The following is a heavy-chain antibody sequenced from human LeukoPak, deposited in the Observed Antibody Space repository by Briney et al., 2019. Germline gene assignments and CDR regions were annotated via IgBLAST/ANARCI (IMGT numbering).Heavy chain of an antibody. Sequence: PGRCLRLSCAASGFTFSSYAMHWVRQAPGKGLEWVAVISYDGSNKYYADSVKGRFTISRDNSKNTLYLQMNSLRAEDTAVYYCARDEVAVAGSLMATIDYWGQGTLVTVSS. J-gene: IGHJ4*02. V-gene: IGHV3-30*04. CDR2: ISYDGSNK. CDR1: GFTFSSYA. CDR3: ARDEVAVAGSLMATIDY. D-gene: IGHD6-19*01.